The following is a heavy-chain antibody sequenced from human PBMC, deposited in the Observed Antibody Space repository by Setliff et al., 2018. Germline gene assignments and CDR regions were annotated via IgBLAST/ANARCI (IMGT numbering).Heavy chain of an antibody. CDR3: ARGRNVAARLFDS. CDR2: INHYGSA. Sequence: SETLSLTCAVCGGAFSGYKWNWIRQPPGKGLEWIGEINHYGSANYHASLKSRVTMSVDTSKNQFSLKLSSVTAADTAVHYCARGRNVAARLFDSWGQGTLVTVSS. J-gene: IGHJ4*02. CDR1: GGAFSGYK. D-gene: IGHD6-6*01. V-gene: IGHV4-34*01.